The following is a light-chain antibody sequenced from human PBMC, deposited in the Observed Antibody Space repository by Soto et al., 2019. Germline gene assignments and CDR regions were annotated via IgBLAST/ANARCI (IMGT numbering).Light chain of an antibody. V-gene: IGKV1-39*01. CDR3: QQSYSTPLT. CDR1: QSISSX. Sequence: DIQMTQSPSSLSASVGDRVTITCRASQSISSXXXWYQQKPGKAPKLLIYAASSLQXGVXSXXXXXXXXXXXXXXISSLQPEDFATYYCQQSYSTPLTFGGGTKVEIK. CDR2: AAS. J-gene: IGKJ4*01.